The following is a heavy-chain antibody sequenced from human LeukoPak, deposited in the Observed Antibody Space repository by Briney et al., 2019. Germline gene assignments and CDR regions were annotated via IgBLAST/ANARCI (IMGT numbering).Heavy chain of an antibody. CDR1: GYTLTVYY. CDR2: INPNSGGT. V-gene: IGHV1-2*06. CDR3: ARGYCSGGTCYLVENWLDP. J-gene: IGHJ5*02. D-gene: IGHD2-15*01. Sequence: EASVKVSCKASGYTLTVYYIYWVRQAPGQGLEWMGRINPNSGGTDYAQDFQGRVTMTRDTSISTAYMELSRLRSDDTAVYYCARGYCSGGTCYLVENWLDPWGQGTLVTVSS.